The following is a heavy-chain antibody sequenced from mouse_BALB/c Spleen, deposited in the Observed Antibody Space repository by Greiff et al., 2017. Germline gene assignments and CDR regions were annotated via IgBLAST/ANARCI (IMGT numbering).Heavy chain of an antibody. D-gene: IGHD2-3*01. CDR3: NAVHDGTMDY. J-gene: IGHJ4*01. Sequence: EVKLQESGAELVRSGASVKLSCTASGFNIKDYYMHWVKQRPEQGLEWIGWIDPENGDTEYAPKFQGKATMTADTSSNTAYLQLSSLTSEDTAVYYCNAVHDGTMDYWGQGTSVTVSS. V-gene: IGHV14-4*02. CDR2: IDPENGDT. CDR1: GFNIKDYY.